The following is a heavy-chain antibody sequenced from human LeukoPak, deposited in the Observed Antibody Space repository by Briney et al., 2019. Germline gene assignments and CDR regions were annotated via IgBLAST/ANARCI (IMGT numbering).Heavy chain of an antibody. V-gene: IGHV3-7*01. CDR3: VRDGCTASTCATLGGFNH. Sequence: GGSLGLSCVASGFTFRDFWMSWVRQTPGQGLEWVASIKQDGSEKYYADSVKGRFTVSRDNDKNSLFLQMNSLRAEDTSVYFCVRDGCTASTCATLGGFNHWAQGTLVTVSS. CDR1: GFTFRDFW. D-gene: IGHD5-18*01. CDR2: IKQDGSEK. J-gene: IGHJ4*02.